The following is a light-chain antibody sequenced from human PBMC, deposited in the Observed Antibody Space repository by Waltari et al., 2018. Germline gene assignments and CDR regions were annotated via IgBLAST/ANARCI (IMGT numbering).Light chain of an antibody. CDR3: QQGNSYPLT. J-gene: IGKJ4*01. V-gene: IGKV1-9*01. CDR1: QGISSY. CDR2: YAN. Sequence: DIQMSQSPSSLSASVGDRVTITCRASQGISSYLNWYQHKPGKAPKLLIYYANSLASGVPSRFSGSGSGTEFTLTISSLQPEDFATYYCQQGNSYPLTFGGGTKVEIK.